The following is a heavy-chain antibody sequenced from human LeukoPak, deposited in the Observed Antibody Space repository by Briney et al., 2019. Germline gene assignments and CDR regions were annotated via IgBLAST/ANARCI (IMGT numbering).Heavy chain of an antibody. V-gene: IGHV1-69*13. CDR2: IIPIFGTA. D-gene: IGHD4-17*01. CDR3: ASSPLYGDYVDYYFDY. J-gene: IGHJ4*02. CDR1: GYTFSSYG. Sequence: ASVKVSCEASGYTFSSYGISWVRQAPGQGLEWMGGIIPIFGTANYAQKFQGRVTITADESTSTAYMELSSLRSEDTAVYYCASSPLYGDYVDYYFDYWGQGTLVTVSS.